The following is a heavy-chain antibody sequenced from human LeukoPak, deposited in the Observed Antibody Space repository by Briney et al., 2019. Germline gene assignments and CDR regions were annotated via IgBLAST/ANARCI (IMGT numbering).Heavy chain of an antibody. J-gene: IGHJ4*02. CDR1: GYTLTNYD. Sequence: ASVKVSYKASGYTLTNYDVNWVRQATGQGLEWKGWMNPNSGNTGYAQKFQGRVTISRNTSITTAYMELSGLTSEDTAVYYCASYSGYAQWGQGTLVTVSS. V-gene: IGHV1-8*03. CDR2: MNPNSGNT. CDR3: ASYSGYAQ. D-gene: IGHD5-12*01.